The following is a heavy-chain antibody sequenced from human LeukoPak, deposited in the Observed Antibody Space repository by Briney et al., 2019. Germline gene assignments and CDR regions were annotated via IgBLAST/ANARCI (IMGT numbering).Heavy chain of an antibody. Sequence: SETLSLTCTVSGGSISSYYWSWIRQPAGKGLEWIGRIYSGGSTNNNPSLKSRVTMSVDSSNNQFSLRLSSVTAADTAVFYCARENTGSYREFDYWGQGTLVTVSS. CDR3: ARENTGSYREFDY. V-gene: IGHV4-4*07. CDR2: IYSGGST. J-gene: IGHJ4*02. CDR1: GGSISSYY. D-gene: IGHD1-26*01.